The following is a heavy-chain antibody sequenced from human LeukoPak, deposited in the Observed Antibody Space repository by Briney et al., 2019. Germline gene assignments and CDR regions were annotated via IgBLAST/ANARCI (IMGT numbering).Heavy chain of an antibody. CDR1: GFSFRDFW. D-gene: IGHD5-12*01. Sequence: PGGSLRLSCAASGFSFRDFWMTWVRQAPGKGLEWVANINQGGSVKYYVDSVKGRFTISRDDAESSLYVQMNSLRVEDTAVYYCARFGYSGWNLEYWGQGTLVTVSS. V-gene: IGHV3-7*01. CDR3: ARFGYSGWNLEY. J-gene: IGHJ4*02. CDR2: INQGGSVK.